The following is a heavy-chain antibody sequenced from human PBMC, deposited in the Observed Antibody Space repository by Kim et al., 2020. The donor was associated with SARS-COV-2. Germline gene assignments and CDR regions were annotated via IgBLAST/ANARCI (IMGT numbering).Heavy chain of an antibody. CDR1: GGSISSYY. Sequence: SETLSLTCTVSGGSISSYYWSWIRQPPGKGLEWIGYIYYSGSTNYNPSLKSRVTISVDTSKNQFSLKLSSVTAADTAVYYCARDLGCSSTSCYVGNDAFDIWGQGTMVTVSS. CDR2: IYYSGST. D-gene: IGHD2-2*01. V-gene: IGHV4-59*01. CDR3: ARDLGCSSTSCYVGNDAFDI. J-gene: IGHJ3*02.